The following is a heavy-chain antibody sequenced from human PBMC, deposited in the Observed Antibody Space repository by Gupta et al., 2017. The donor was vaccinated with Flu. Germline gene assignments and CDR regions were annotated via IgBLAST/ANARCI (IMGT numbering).Heavy chain of an antibody. CDR3: ARGSIAVAGTLGY. Sequence: QVQLVESGGGVVQPGRSLRLSCAASGFTFSSYGMHWVRQAPGKGLEWVAVIGYDGSNKYYADSVKGRFTISRDNSKNTLYLQMNSLRAEDTAVYYCARGSIAVAGTLGYWGQGTLVTVSS. J-gene: IGHJ4*02. D-gene: IGHD6-19*01. CDR2: IGYDGSNK. V-gene: IGHV3-33*01. CDR1: GFTFSSYG.